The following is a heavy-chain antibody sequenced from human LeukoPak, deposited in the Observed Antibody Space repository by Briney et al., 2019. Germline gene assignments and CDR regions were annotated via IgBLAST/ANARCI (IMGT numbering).Heavy chain of an antibody. CDR1: GGSFSGYY. Sequence: SETLSLTCAVYGGSFSGYYWSWVRQPPGKGLEWIGEINHSGSTNYNPSLKSRVTISVDTSKNQFSLKLSSVTAADTAVYYCARGGRLLKWGQGTLVTVSS. D-gene: IGHD3-22*01. CDR2: INHSGST. CDR3: ARGGRLLK. V-gene: IGHV4-34*01. J-gene: IGHJ4*02.